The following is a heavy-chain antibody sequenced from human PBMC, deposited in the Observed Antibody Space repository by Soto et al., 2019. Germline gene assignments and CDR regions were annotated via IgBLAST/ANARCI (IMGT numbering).Heavy chain of an antibody. CDR3: ARAYDYGDFDY. CDR2: IYFGGTT. J-gene: IGHJ4*02. Sequence: SETLSLTCSVSGASISSNFWSWVRQPPGKGLEWIGYIYFGGTTQSNPSLKGRATISLDTSKNQFSLKLTSVTAADTAVYYCARAYDYGDFDYWGQGTLVTVSS. V-gene: IGHV4-59*01. CDR1: GASISSNF. D-gene: IGHD3-10*01.